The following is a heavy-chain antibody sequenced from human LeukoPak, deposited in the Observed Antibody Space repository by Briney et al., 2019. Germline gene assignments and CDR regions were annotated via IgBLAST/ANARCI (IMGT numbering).Heavy chain of an antibody. CDR3: ASGPQAAGTAYYYYGMDV. Sequence: ASVKVSCKASGYTFTSYAMNWVRQAPGQGLEWRGWINTNTGNPTYAQGFTGRFVFSLDTSVSTAYLQISSLKAEDTAVYYCASGPQAAGTAYYYYGMDVWGQGTTVTVSS. D-gene: IGHD6-13*01. CDR1: GYTFTSYA. V-gene: IGHV7-4-1*02. J-gene: IGHJ6*02. CDR2: INTNTGNP.